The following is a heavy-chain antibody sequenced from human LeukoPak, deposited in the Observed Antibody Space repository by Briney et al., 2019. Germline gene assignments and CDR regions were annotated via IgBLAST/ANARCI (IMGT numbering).Heavy chain of an antibody. CDR1: GFTFSRYS. CDR2: ISSSSSTV. V-gene: IGHV3-48*01. CDR3: AKVRIMITFGGVIVFDY. Sequence: GGSLRLSCAASGFTFSRYSMNWVRQAPGKGLEWVSYISSSSSTVYYADSLKGRFTISRDNSKNTLYLQMNSLRAEDTAVYYCAKVRIMITFGGVIVFDYWGQGTLVTVSS. J-gene: IGHJ4*02. D-gene: IGHD3-16*02.